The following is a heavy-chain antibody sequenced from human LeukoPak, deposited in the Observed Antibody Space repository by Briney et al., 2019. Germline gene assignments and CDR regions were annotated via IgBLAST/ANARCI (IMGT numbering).Heavy chain of an antibody. J-gene: IGHJ4*02. CDR1: GFTFSSYA. CDR2: ISSNGGST. Sequence: GGSLRLSCAASGFTFSSYAMHWVRQAPGKGLEYVSAISSNGGSTYYANSVKGRFTISRDNSKNTLYLQMGSLRAEDMAVYYCARLAGELLLGYDYWGQGTLSPSPQ. V-gene: IGHV3-64*01. D-gene: IGHD1-26*01. CDR3: ARLAGELLLGYDY.